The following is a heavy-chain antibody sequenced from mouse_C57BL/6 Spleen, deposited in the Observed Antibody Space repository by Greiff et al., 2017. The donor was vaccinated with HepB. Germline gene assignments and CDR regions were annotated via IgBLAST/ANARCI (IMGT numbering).Heavy chain of an antibody. D-gene: IGHD2-3*01. J-gene: IGHJ1*03. CDR3: ARVPDGYYSYWYFDV. CDR2: ISDGGSYT. V-gene: IGHV5-4*01. CDR1: GFTFSSYA. Sequence: EVQGVESGGGLVKPGGSLKLSCAASGFTFSSYAMSWVRQTPEKRLEWVATISDGGSYTYYPDNVKGRFTISRDNAKNNLYLQMSHLKSEDTAMYYCARVPDGYYSYWYFDVWGTGTTVTVSS.